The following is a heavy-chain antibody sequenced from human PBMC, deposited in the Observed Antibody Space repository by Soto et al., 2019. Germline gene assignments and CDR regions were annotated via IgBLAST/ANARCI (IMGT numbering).Heavy chain of an antibody. CDR2: ISAYNGNT. CDR1: AYTFTSYG. CDR3: ARVKIAVAGPIYY. J-gene: IGHJ4*02. Sequence: AEGRVCCKASAYTFTSYGIRWVRQAPGQGLEWMGWISAYNGNTNYAQKLQGRVTMTTDTSTSTAYMELRSLRSDDTAVYYCARVKIAVAGPIYYWGQGTLVTVSS. V-gene: IGHV1-18*04. D-gene: IGHD6-19*01.